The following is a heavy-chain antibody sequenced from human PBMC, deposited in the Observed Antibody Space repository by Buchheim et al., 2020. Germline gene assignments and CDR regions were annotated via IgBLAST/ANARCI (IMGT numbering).Heavy chain of an antibody. CDR3: ARSRTAGTYYFDY. CDR2: IGSSGSAK. CDR1: GFSFSSYT. D-gene: IGHD6-19*01. J-gene: IGHJ4*02. V-gene: IGHV3-48*01. Sequence: EVQLVESGGGLVQPGGSLRLSCAASGFSFSSYTMNWVRQAPGKGLEWVSYIGSSGSAKYYADSVKGRFTISRDNANNSLYLQMNSLRVEDMAVYYCARSRTAGTYYFDYWGQGAL.